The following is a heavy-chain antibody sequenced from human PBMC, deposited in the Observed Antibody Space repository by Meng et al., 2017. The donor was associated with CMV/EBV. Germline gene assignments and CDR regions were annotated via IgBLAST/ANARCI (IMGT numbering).Heavy chain of an antibody. J-gene: IGHJ5*02. CDR1: GGSITSGDYY. Sequence: SETLSLTCTVSGGSITSGDYYWSWIRQPPGKGLEWIGYIYYSGYTYYNPSLKSRVSISVDTSKNQFSLKLSSVTAADTAVYYCARGRITIFGVVRARGAGLFDPWGQGTLVTVSS. CDR2: IYYSGYT. V-gene: IGHV4-30-4*08. CDR3: ARGRITIFGVVRARGAGLFDP. D-gene: IGHD3-3*01.